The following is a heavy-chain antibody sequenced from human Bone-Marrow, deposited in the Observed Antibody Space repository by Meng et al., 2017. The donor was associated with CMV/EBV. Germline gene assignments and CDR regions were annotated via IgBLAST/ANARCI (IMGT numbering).Heavy chain of an antibody. J-gene: IGHJ4*02. Sequence: GESLKISCAASGFSFSDYYMSWIRQAPGKGLEWVSYISSSGSAMYYTDSVKGRFTISRDNAKNSLYLQMNSLRAEDTAVYYCAREPASRNFDYWGQGTLVTVSS. CDR1: GFSFSDYY. CDR2: ISSSGSAM. CDR3: AREPASRNFDY. V-gene: IGHV3-11*04. D-gene: IGHD1-14*01.